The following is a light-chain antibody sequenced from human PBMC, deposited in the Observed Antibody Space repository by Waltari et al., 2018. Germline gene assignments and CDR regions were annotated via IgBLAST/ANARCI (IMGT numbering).Light chain of an antibody. CDR2: DNE. CDR3: GGWDSSLSAVV. J-gene: IGLJ3*02. CDR1: GSTIGNNY. Sequence: QSVLPQPPSVSAAAGPNVTISCPGRGSTIGNNYVSWDQQVPGTAPRYPIYDNEKRPSGIPDRFSGSKSGTSATLGITGLQTGDEADYYCGGWDSSLSAVVFGGGTKVTVL. V-gene: IGLV1-51*01.